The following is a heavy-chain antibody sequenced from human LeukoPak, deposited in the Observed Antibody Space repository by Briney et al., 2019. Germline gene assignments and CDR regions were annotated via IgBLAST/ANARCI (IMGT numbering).Heavy chain of an antibody. Sequence: SETLSLTCTVSGGSISSSSYYWGWIRQPPGKGLEWIGSIYYSGSTYYNPSLKSRVTISVDTSKNQFSLKLSSVTAADTAVYYCARANYDSSGYLLWSADLDAFDIWGQGTMVTVSS. J-gene: IGHJ3*02. D-gene: IGHD3-22*01. CDR3: ARANYDSSGYLLWSADLDAFDI. V-gene: IGHV4-39*07. CDR2: IYYSGST. CDR1: GGSISSSSYY.